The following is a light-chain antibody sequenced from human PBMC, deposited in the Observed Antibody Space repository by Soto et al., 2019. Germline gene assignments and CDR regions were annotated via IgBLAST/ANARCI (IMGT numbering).Light chain of an antibody. CDR1: QDINGY. V-gene: IGKV1-33*01. CDR2: DXS. J-gene: IGKJ4*02. CDR3: QQYDKLTRT. Sequence: NMTQSPSSLAASFGDRVTFPXQPSQDINGYFNWYQQKSRXAPKXXXDDXSDFETGCPSRFSGSGSGTDFACTISSLQHDDIYTYYLQQYDKLTRTFGGGTKVDIK.